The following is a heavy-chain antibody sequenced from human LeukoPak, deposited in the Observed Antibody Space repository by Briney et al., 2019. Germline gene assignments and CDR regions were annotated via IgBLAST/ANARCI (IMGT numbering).Heavy chain of an antibody. D-gene: IGHD5-18*01. Sequence: SVKVSCKASGGTFSSYAISWVRQAPGQGLEWMGGIIPIFGTANYAQKFQGGVTITADESTSTAYMELSSLRSEDTAVYYCASQPAMARFEFDYWGQGTLVTVSS. V-gene: IGHV1-69*13. CDR1: GGTFSSYA. CDR2: IIPIFGTA. CDR3: ASQPAMARFEFDY. J-gene: IGHJ4*02.